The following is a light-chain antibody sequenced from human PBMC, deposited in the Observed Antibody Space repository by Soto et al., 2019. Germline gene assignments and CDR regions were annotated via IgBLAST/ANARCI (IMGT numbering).Light chain of an antibody. CDR1: GIDDYDYNF. CDR2: EVN. Sequence: QSALTQPPSASGSAGHSVTIPCTGTGIDDYDYNFVSWYQHHPGKVPKLIIFEVNKRPSGVPDRFSGSKSSTTASLTVSGLQADDEADYYRSTFAVSPVIFGGGTKLTVL. V-gene: IGLV2-8*01. CDR3: STFAVSPVI. J-gene: IGLJ2*01.